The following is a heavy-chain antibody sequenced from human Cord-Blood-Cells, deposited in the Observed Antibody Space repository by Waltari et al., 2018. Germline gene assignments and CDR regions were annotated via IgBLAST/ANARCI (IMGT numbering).Heavy chain of an antibody. V-gene: IGHV4-39*01. CDR2: IYYSVGT. Sequence: QLQLQESGTGLVKPSETLSLTCTVAGGSISSSSYYWGWIRQPPGKGLEWIGSIYYSVGTYYTPSLKSRVTISVDTSKNQFSLKLSSVTAADTAVYYCARHSVAGFYAYYFDYWGQGTLVTVSS. CDR3: ARHSVAGFYAYYFDY. CDR1: GGSISSSSYY. J-gene: IGHJ4*02. D-gene: IGHD6-19*01.